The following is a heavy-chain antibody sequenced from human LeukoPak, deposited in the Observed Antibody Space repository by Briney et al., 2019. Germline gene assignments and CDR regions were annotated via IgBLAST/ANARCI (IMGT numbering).Heavy chain of an antibody. CDR3: ASERRYDPLTGYYPLDY. Sequence: GGSLRLSCAASGFTFSDYYMSWIRQAPGKGLEWVSYISSSGSTIYYADSVKGRFSISRDSSTNTLYLQMNNLRTEDTAVYYCASERRYDPLTGYYPLDYWGQGTLVTVSS. CDR1: GFTFSDYY. V-gene: IGHV3-11*04. CDR2: ISSSGSTI. D-gene: IGHD3-9*01. J-gene: IGHJ4*02.